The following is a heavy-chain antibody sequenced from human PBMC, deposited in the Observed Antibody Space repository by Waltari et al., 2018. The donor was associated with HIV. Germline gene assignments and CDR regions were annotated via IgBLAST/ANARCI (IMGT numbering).Heavy chain of an antibody. CDR2: IYYSGST. D-gene: IGHD3-22*01. Sequence: QLQLQESGPGLVKPSETLSLTCTVSGGSIRSSCYYLGWIRQPPGTGLEWIGSIYYSGSTYYNPSLKSRVTISVDTSKNQFSLKLSSVTAADTAVYYCARSPPATYYYDSSGYYIHWGQGTLVTVSS. J-gene: IGHJ4*02. CDR1: GGSIRSSCYY. CDR3: ARSPPATYYYDSSGYYIH. V-gene: IGHV4-39*01.